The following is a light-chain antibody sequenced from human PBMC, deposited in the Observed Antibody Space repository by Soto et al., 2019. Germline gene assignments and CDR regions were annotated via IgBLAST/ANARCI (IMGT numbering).Light chain of an antibody. V-gene: IGKV1-39*01. CDR1: QSINTY. J-gene: IGKJ1*01. CDR3: QESYSHLWGT. CDR2: GAS. Sequence: DIPMTQSPSSLSASVGDRVTITCRTSQSINTYLNWYQQKPGKAPKLLIYGASSLQSGVPLRFSGSGSGTDFTLTISSLEPEDFATYYCQESYSHLWGTCGQGTKVEIK.